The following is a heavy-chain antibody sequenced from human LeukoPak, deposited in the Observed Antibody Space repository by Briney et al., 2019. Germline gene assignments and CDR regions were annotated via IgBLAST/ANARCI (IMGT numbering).Heavy chain of an antibody. Sequence: GGSLRLSCAASGFTFSSDWMHWVRQAPGKGLVWVSRINTDGSGSGTSYADSVKGRFTISRDNAKNTLYLQMNSLRVEDTAVYYCARDLRSAADYWGQGTLVTVSS. CDR3: ARDLRSAADY. J-gene: IGHJ4*02. V-gene: IGHV3-74*01. CDR1: GFTFSSDW. CDR2: INTDGSGSGT.